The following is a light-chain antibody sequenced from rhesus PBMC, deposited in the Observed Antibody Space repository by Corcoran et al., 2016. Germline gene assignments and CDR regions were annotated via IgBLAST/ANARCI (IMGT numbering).Light chain of an antibody. CDR3: MQSTKEYS. Sequence: DIVMTQTPLSLPVTPGEPASISCRLSQSLLHSNGNTYLHWYLQKPGHSPRLLIYKVTNRESGVPDSFSGSGLGTDFTLKIGRVEPEDVGVYYYMQSTKEYSFGQGTKVEIK. V-gene: IGKV2S3*01. CDR2: KVT. J-gene: IGKJ2*01. CDR1: QSLLHSNGNTY.